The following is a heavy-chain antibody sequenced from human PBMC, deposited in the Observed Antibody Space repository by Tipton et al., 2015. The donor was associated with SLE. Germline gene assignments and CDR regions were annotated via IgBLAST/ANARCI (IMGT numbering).Heavy chain of an antibody. Sequence: QLVQSGAEVKKPGESLRISCKGSGDTFTNYWITWMRQMPGKGLEWMGRIDPSDSYTNYSPSFQGHVTISADKSISTAYLQWSSLKASDTAMYYCARQWEYPGYCDLWGRGTLVTVSS. CDR3: ARQWEYPGYCDL. D-gene: IGHD1-26*01. CDR2: IDPSDSYT. CDR1: GDTFTNYW. J-gene: IGHJ2*01. V-gene: IGHV5-10-1*01.